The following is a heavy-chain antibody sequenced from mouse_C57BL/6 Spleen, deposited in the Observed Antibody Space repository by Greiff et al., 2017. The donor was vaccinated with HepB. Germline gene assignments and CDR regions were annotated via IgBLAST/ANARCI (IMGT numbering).Heavy chain of an antibody. CDR1: GYTFTSYW. Sequence: QVQLQQSGTELVKPGASVKLSCKASGYTFTSYWMHWVKQRPGQGLEWIGNINPSNGGTNYNEKFKSKATLTVDKSSSTAYMQLSSLTSEDSAVYYCAREPLSRSGFAYWGQRTLVTVSA. J-gene: IGHJ3*01. CDR2: INPSNGGT. D-gene: IGHD3-1*01. V-gene: IGHV1-53*01. CDR3: AREPLSRSGFAY.